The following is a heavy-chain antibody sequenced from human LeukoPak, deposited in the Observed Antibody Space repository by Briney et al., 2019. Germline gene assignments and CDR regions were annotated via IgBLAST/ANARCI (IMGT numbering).Heavy chain of an antibody. CDR1: GFTFSGSA. CDR3: AKGLEYYDFWSGYSIGGNWFDP. CDR2: IRSKANSYAT. Sequence: LTGGSLRLSCATSGFTFSGSAIHWVRQASGKGLEWVGRIRSKANSYATTDVASVRGRFSISRDDSKNTAYLQMNSLRAEDTAVYYCAKGLEYYDFWSGYSIGGNWFDPWGQGTLVTVSS. J-gene: IGHJ5*02. V-gene: IGHV3-73*01. D-gene: IGHD3-3*01.